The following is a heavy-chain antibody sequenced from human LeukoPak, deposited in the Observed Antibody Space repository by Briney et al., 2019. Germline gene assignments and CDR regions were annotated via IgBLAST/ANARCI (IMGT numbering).Heavy chain of an antibody. CDR1: RFTFSIYE. CDR2: ISSSGSTI. Sequence: VGCLRLSCASSRFTFSIYEMNWVRQAPGKGLEWGSYISSSGSTIYYADSVKGRFTISRDNAKNSLYLQMNSVRAEDTAVYYCGRDPSAHETHYRSSTIFWGQGTPVTVSS. J-gene: IGHJ4*02. CDR3: GRDPSAHETHYRSSTIF. D-gene: IGHD3-3*01. V-gene: IGHV3-48*03.